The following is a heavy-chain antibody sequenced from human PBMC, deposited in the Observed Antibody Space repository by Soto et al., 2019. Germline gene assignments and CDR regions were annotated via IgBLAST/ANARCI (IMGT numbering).Heavy chain of an antibody. J-gene: IGHJ4*02. CDR3: ARGGVLRFLEFLR. CDR1: GGSISSSTYY. CDR2: IYYSGST. D-gene: IGHD3-3*01. V-gene: IGHV4-39*01. Sequence: PSETLSLTCTVSGGSISSSTYYWGWIRQPPGKGLEWIGSIYYSGSTYYNPSLKSRVTISVDTSKNQFSLKLTSVTAADTAVYYCARGGVLRFLEFLRWGQGTLVTVSS.